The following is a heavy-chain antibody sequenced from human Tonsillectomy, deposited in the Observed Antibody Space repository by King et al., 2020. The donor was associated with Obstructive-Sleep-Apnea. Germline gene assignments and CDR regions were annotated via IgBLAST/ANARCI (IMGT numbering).Heavy chain of an antibody. J-gene: IGHJ3*02. CDR1: GGSFSGYY. Sequence: VQLQQWGAGLLKPSETLSLTCAVYGGSFSGYYWSWIRQPPGKGLEWIGEINRSGSTKYNPSLKSRVSISEDTSKNQFSLKLSSVTAADTAVYYCAREDTAVATGAFDIWGRGTMVTVSS. CDR3: AREDTAVATGAFDI. D-gene: IGHD5-18*01. V-gene: IGHV4-34*01. CDR2: INRSGST.